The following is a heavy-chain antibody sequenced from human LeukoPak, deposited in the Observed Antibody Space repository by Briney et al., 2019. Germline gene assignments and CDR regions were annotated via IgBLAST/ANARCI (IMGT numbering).Heavy chain of an antibody. Sequence: GGSLRLSCAASGFTVSSNYMSWVRQAPGKGLEWVSGINWNGGSTGYADSVKGRFTISRDNAKNSLYLQMNSLRAEDTALYYCARQDYGDYVGMGAFDIWGQGTMVTVSS. CDR1: GFTVSSNY. D-gene: IGHD4-17*01. CDR2: INWNGGST. CDR3: ARQDYGDYVGMGAFDI. V-gene: IGHV3-20*04. J-gene: IGHJ3*02.